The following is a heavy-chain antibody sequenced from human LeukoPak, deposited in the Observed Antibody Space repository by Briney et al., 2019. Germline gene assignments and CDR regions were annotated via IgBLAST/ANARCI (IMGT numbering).Heavy chain of an antibody. D-gene: IGHD3-22*01. CDR1: GFTFSIYA. CDR2: FIGSGGRT. J-gene: IGHJ4*02. Sequence: PGGSLRLSCAASGFTFSIYAMSWVRQAPGKWREWVSSFIGSGGRTYYADSVKGRFTISRDNTKNTMYQQKNSMRAEDTAVYYCAKEGDSSGYSHYFDYWGQGTLVTVSS. V-gene: IGHV3-23*01. CDR3: AKEGDSSGYSHYFDY.